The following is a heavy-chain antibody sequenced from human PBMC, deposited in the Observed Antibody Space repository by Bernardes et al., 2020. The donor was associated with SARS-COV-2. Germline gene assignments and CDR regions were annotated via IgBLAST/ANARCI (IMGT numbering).Heavy chain of an antibody. D-gene: IGHD3-10*01. V-gene: IGHV3-33*06. J-gene: IGHJ6*02. CDR1: GFMFNSYG. CDR3: AKDGAYYSGSGNPPQKYYYGMDV. Sequence: GGSLRLSCAASGFMFNSYGMHWVRQAPGRGLEWVAVIGYDGNNKFYADSLKGRFSISRDNSKNTLYLQMNNLGAEDTALYYCAKDGAYYSGSGNPPQKYYYGMDVWGQGTTVTVSS. CDR2: IGYDGNNK.